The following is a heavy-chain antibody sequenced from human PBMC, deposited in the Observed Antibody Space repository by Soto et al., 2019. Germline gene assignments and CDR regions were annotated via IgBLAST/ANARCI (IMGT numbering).Heavy chain of an antibody. CDR2: INDSGST. Sequence: PXETLSLTCAVSGGSFRGYFWSWIRQSPDKGLEWIGEINDSGSTYYNPSFKSRLTISVDTSKSQISLTLTSVTAADSAVYYCQGGDFWGQGTRVTVSS. J-gene: IGHJ4*02. V-gene: IGHV4-34*01. D-gene: IGHD3-16*01. CDR3: QGGDF. CDR1: GGSFRGYF.